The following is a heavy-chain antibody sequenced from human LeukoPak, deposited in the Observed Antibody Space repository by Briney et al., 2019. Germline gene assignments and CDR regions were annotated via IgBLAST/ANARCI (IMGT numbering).Heavy chain of an antibody. CDR3: ARDPDGDYDFDF. V-gene: IGHV1-18*01. J-gene: IGHJ4*02. Sequence: ASVKVSCKTSGYTFTSYGISWVRQAPGQGLEWMGWISAYNGNTDYAQKIQGRGTMTTDTSTNTAYMELRSLRSDDTAVYYCARDPDGDYDFDFWGQGTLVTVSS. CDR1: GYTFTSYG. CDR2: ISAYNGNT. D-gene: IGHD4-17*01.